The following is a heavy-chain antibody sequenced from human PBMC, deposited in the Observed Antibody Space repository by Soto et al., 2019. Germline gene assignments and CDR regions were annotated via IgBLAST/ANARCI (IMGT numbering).Heavy chain of an antibody. Sequence: EVQLVESGGGLVQPGGSLRLSCAASGFTFSSYWMNWVRQAPGKGLEWVANIKQDGSEKYYVDSVKGRFTISRDNAKNSLYLQMNSLGAEDTAVYYCARPLLATVVVPAAPCGYWGQGTLVTGSS. CDR1: GFTFSSYW. J-gene: IGHJ4*02. CDR2: IKQDGSEK. V-gene: IGHV3-7*01. CDR3: ARPLLATVVVPAAPCGY. D-gene: IGHD2-15*01.